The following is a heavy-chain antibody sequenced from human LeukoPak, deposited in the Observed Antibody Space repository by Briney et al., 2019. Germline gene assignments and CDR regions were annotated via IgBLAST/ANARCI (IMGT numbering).Heavy chain of an antibody. J-gene: IGHJ4*02. CDR3: ATTIPFAY. Sequence: GGRLRLSFPASGCTFSSYWMHWVRHAPGKGLVWVSRSNSDGSSKSYADSVKGRFTISRDNAKNTLYLQMTSLRAEDTAVYYCATTIPFAYWGQGTLVTVSS. CDR1: GCTFSSYW. CDR2: SNSDGSSK. V-gene: IGHV3-74*01. D-gene: IGHD2-21*01.